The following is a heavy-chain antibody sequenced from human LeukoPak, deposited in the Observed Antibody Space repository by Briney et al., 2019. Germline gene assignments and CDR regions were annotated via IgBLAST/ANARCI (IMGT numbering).Heavy chain of an antibody. J-gene: IGHJ4*02. D-gene: IGHD6-6*01. Sequence: ASVKVSCKVSGYTFTDYYMHWVQQAPGKGLEWMGLVDPEDGETIHAEKFQGRVTITADTSTDTAYMELSSLRSEDTAVYYCATFGGDSSSSPLYYFDYWGQGTLVTVSS. CDR3: ATFGGDSSSSPLYYFDY. CDR1: GYTFTDYY. CDR2: VDPEDGET. V-gene: IGHV1-69-2*01.